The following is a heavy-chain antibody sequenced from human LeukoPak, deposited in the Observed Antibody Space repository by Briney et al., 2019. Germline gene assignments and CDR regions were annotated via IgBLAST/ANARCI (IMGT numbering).Heavy chain of an antibody. CDR2: VNTDGSST. D-gene: IGHD3-22*01. CDR1: GFTFSSYW. J-gene: IGHJ4*02. Sequence: GGSLRLSCAPSGFTFSSYWMHWVRHAPGKGLVWVSRVNTDGSSTSYADSVKGRFTISRDNAKNTLYLQMNSLRAEDTAVYYCAPRRDSSGYYPFDYWGQGTLVTVSS. V-gene: IGHV3-74*01. CDR3: APRRDSSGYYPFDY.